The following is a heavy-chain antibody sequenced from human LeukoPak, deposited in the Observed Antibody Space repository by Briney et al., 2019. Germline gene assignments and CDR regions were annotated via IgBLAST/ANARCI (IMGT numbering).Heavy chain of an antibody. J-gene: IGHJ4*02. Sequence: GGSLRLSCAASGSTVSNKYMSWVRQAPGKGLEWVSVISSGGNTYHADAVKGRFTTSRDNSKNTLYLQMNSLRAEDTAVYSCVVRIAGSIGVDYWGQGTLVTVSS. CDR1: GSTVSNKY. CDR2: ISSGGNT. CDR3: VVRIAGSIGVDY. V-gene: IGHV3-66*01. D-gene: IGHD1-26*01.